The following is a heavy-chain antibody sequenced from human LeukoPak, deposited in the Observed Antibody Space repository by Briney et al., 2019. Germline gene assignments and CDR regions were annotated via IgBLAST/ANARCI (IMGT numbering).Heavy chain of an antibody. J-gene: IGHJ4*02. Sequence: PGGSLRLSCAASGFTFSSYTMNWVRQAPGKGLEWVSSISSSSSYIYYADSVKGRFTISRDNAKNSLYLQMNSLRAEDTAVYYCARDRHSSGWLGDICWGQGTLVTVSS. CDR1: GFTFSSYT. D-gene: IGHD6-19*01. CDR3: ARDRHSSGWLGDIC. V-gene: IGHV3-21*01. CDR2: ISSSSSYI.